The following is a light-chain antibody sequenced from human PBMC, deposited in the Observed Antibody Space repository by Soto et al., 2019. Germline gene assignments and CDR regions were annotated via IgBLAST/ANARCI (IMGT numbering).Light chain of an antibody. J-gene: IGKJ4*01. Sequence: EIVLTQSPATLSLSPGERATLSCRASQSVGTYLAWYQQKPGQAPRLLIYDASIKATDIPARLSGSGSGTDVTLAISSLEPEDVAVYYCQQGTNWQPLNFGGGTKVEIK. V-gene: IGKV3-11*01. CDR2: DAS. CDR1: QSVGTY. CDR3: QQGTNWQPLN.